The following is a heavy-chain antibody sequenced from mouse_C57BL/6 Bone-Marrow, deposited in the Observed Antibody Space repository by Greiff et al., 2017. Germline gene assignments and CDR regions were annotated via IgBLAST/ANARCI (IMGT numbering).Heavy chain of an antibody. J-gene: IGHJ1*03. V-gene: IGHV7-3*01. CDR2: IRNKANGYTT. CDR3: ARVLRYPYWYFDV. Sequence: EVTVVESGGGLVQPGGSLSLSCAASGFTFTDYYMSWVRQPPGKALEWLGFIRNKANGYTTEYSASVKGRFTISRDNSQSFLYLPMNALRAEDSATYYCARVLRYPYWYFDVWCTGTTVTVSS. D-gene: IGHD1-1*01. CDR1: GFTFTDYY.